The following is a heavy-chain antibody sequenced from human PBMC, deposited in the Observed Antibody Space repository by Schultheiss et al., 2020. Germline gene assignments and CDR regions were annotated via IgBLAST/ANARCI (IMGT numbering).Heavy chain of an antibody. CDR2: ITSSSSTI. Sequence: GGSLRLSCAASGFTFSSYRMNWVRQAPGKGLEWVSYITSSSSTIYYADSVKGRFTISRDNAKNSLYLQMSSLRAEDTAVYYCAREKSVGPTIFDYWGQGTLVNVSS. CDR3: AREKSVGPTIFDY. D-gene: IGHD1-26*01. CDR1: GFTFSSYR. J-gene: IGHJ4*02. V-gene: IGHV3-48*01.